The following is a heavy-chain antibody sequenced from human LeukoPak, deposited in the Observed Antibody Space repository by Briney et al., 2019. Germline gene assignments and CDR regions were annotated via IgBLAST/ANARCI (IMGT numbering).Heavy chain of an antibody. J-gene: IGHJ4*02. CDR2: ISGSGGST. CDR1: GFTFSSYA. CDR3: AKAPRLNYFDY. V-gene: IGHV3-23*01. Sequence: GRSLRLSCAASGFTFSSYAMSWVCQAPGKGLEWVSAISGSGGSTYYADSVKGRFTISRDNSKNTLYLQMNSLRAEDTAVYYCAKAPRLNYFDYWGQGTLVTVSS.